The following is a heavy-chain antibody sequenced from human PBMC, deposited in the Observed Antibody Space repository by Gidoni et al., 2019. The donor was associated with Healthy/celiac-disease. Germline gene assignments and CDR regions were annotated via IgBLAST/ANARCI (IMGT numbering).Heavy chain of an antibody. D-gene: IGHD3-3*01. V-gene: IGHV3-30-3*01. CDR2: ISYDGSNK. Sequence: QVQLVESGGGVVQPGRSLRLSCAASGFTFSSYAMHWVRQAPGKGLEWVSVISYDGSNKYYADSVKGRFTISRDNSKNTLYLQMNSLRAEDTAVYYCARDSAYYDFWSGWRPGWFDPWGQGTLVTVSS. CDR1: GFTFSSYA. CDR3: ARDSAYYDFWSGWRPGWFDP. J-gene: IGHJ5*02.